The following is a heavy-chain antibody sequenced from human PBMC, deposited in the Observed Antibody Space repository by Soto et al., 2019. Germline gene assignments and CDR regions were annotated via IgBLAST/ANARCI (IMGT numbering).Heavy chain of an antibody. Sequence: SETLSLTCTVSGGSISSGGYYWSWIRQHPGKGLEWIGYIYYSGSTYYNPSLKSRVTISVDTSKNQFSLKLSSVTAADTAVYYCARASYDSSGQGGWFDPWGQGTLVTVSS. CDR3: ARASYDSSGQGGWFDP. J-gene: IGHJ5*02. D-gene: IGHD3-22*01. CDR1: GGSISSGGYY. CDR2: IYYSGST. V-gene: IGHV4-31*03.